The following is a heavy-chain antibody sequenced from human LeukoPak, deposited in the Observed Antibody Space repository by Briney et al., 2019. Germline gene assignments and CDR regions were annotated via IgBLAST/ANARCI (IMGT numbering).Heavy chain of an antibody. CDR3: AKEHGYYYDSSGYYWDY. Sequence: GGSLRLSCAASGFTFSSYGMHWVRQAPGKGLEWVAVIWYDGSNKYYADSVKGRFTISRDNSKNTLYLQMNSLRAEHTAVYYCAKEHGYYYDSSGYYWDYWGQGTLVTVSS. D-gene: IGHD3-22*01. CDR1: GFTFSSYG. CDR2: IWYDGSNK. J-gene: IGHJ4*02. V-gene: IGHV3-33*06.